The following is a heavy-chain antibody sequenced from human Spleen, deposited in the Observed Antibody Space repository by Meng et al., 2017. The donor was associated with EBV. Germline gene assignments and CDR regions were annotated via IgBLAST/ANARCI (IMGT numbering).Heavy chain of an antibody. J-gene: IGHJ4*02. D-gene: IGHD5-18*01. CDR3: ARSRGYSYAPWY. Sequence: QVQLGPSGAEVKKPGASVKVSCKASGYTFTSYDINWVRQATGQGLEWMGWMDPNSGNTGYAQKFQGRVTMTRNTSISTAYMELSSLRSEDTAVYYCARSRGYSYAPWYWGQGTLVTVSS. V-gene: IGHV1-8*01. CDR1: GYTFTSYD. CDR2: MDPNSGNT.